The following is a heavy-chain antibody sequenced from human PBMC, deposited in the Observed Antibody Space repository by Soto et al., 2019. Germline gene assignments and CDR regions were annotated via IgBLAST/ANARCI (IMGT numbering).Heavy chain of an antibody. V-gene: IGHV3-7*01. D-gene: IGHD4-4*01. Sequence: EVQLVESGGGLVQPGGSLRLSCAASGFTFSNYWMSWGRQAPGKGLEWVANIKEDGSERYYVDSVKGRFTISRDNAKNSLYLQMTSLRPEDTAVYYCTRGHPSIYNYWGQGTLVTVSS. CDR3: TRGHPSIYNY. J-gene: IGHJ4*02. CDR2: IKEDGSER. CDR1: GFTFSNYW.